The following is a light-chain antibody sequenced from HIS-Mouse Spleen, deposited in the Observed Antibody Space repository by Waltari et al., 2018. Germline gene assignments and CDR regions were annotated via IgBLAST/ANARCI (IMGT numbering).Light chain of an antibody. V-gene: IGLV2-14*01. CDR3: SSYTSSSTF. CDR2: EVS. CDR1: SSDVGGYNY. Sequence: QSALTQPASVSGSPGQSITISCTGTSSDVGGYNYVSWYQPHPGKAPKLMIYEVSNRPSGVSNRFSGSKSGNTASLTISGLQAEDEADYYCSSYTSSSTFFGTGTKVTVL. J-gene: IGLJ1*01.